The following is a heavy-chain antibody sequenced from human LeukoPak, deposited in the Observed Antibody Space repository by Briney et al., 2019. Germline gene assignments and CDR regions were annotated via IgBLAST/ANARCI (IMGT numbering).Heavy chain of an antibody. V-gene: IGHV1-2*02. CDR3: ASSDGYNKAGYYYYMDV. D-gene: IGHD5-24*01. Sequence: ASVKVSCKASGYTLTAYYMHWVRRAPGQGLEWMGWINPNTGGTNYAQKFQGRVTMTWDTSISTAYMELRGLRSDDTAVFYCASSDGYNKAGYYYYMDVWGKGATVTVSS. CDR2: INPNTGGT. CDR1: GYTLTAYY. J-gene: IGHJ6*03.